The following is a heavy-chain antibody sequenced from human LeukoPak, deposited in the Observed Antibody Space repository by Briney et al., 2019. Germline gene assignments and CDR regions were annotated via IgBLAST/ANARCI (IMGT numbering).Heavy chain of an antibody. CDR1: GFTFSSYA. Sequence: PGGSLRLSCADSGFTFSSYAMSWVRQAPGKGLEWVSAISGSGGSTYYADSVKGRLTISRDNSKNTLYLQMNSLRAEDTAVYYCAKGPDYDSWSGYFDHWGQGTLVTVSS. D-gene: IGHD3-3*01. J-gene: IGHJ4*02. CDR2: ISGSGGST. CDR3: AKGPDYDSWSGYFDH. V-gene: IGHV3-23*01.